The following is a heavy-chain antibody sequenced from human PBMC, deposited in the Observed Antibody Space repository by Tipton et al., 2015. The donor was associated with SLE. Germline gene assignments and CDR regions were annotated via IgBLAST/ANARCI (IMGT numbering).Heavy chain of an antibody. Sequence: TLSLTCAVSGYSISSGYYWGWIRQPPGKGLGWIGGIYYSGSTYYNPSLKSRVTISVDTSKNQFSLKLSSVTAADTAVYYCARSYGSGSGAFDIWGQGTMVTVSS. D-gene: IGHD3-10*01. CDR2: IYYSGST. CDR1: GYSISSGYY. J-gene: IGHJ3*02. V-gene: IGHV4-38-2*01. CDR3: ARSYGSGSGAFDI.